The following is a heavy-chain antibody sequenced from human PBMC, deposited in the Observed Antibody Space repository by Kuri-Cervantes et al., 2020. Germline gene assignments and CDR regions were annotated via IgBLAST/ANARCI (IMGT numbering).Heavy chain of an antibody. Sequence: ESLKISCAASGFIFGGYAMNWVRQAPGKGLEWIGEINHSGSTNYNPSLKSRVTISVDTSKNQLSLKLSSVTAADTAVYYCARSITMVRGAVDIWGQETMVTVSS. CDR2: INHSGST. J-gene: IGHJ3*02. D-gene: IGHD3-10*01. CDR1: GFIFGGYA. V-gene: IGHV4-34*01. CDR3: ARSITMVRGAVDI.